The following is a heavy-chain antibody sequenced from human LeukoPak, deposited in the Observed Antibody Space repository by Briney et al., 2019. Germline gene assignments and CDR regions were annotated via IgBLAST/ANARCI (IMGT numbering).Heavy chain of an antibody. D-gene: IGHD3-10*01. V-gene: IGHV3-74*01. J-gene: IGHJ3*02. Sequence: PGGSLRLSCAASGFTFSSYWMHWVRQAPGKGLLWASRINSDGTTTYYADSVKGRFTISRDNAKNSLYLQMNNLRAEDTAMYYCVRHAYYVFDIWGQGTMVTVSS. CDR1: GFTFSSYW. CDR2: INSDGTTT. CDR3: VRHAYYVFDI.